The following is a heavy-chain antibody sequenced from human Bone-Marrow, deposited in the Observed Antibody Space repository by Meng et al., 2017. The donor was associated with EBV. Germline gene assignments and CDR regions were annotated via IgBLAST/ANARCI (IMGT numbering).Heavy chain of an antibody. CDR3: AHSQWPPSFDP. Sequence: QIPFNGPGPTLVKPPQTLTLSVTFSGFSLSTSGVAVGWIRQPPGKALEWLALIYWDDDKRYSPSLKSRLTITKDTSKNQVVLTMTNMDPVDTATYYCAHSQWPPSFDPWGQGTLVTVSS. CDR2: IYWDDDK. V-gene: IGHV2-5*02. CDR1: GFSLSTSGVA. D-gene: IGHD6-19*01. J-gene: IGHJ5*02.